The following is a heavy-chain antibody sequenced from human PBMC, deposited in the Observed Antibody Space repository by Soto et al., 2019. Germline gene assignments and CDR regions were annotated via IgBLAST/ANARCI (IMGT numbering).Heavy chain of an antibody. V-gene: IGHV3-74*01. CDR2: INSDGSST. Sequence: EVQLVESGGGLVQPGGSLRLSCAASGFTFSSYWMHWVCQAPGKGLVWVSRINSDGSSTSYADSVKGRFTISRDNAKNTLYLQMNSLRAEDTAVYYCASRYCTNGVCYVDYWGQGTLVTVSS. CDR1: GFTFSSYW. CDR3: ASRYCTNGVCYVDY. D-gene: IGHD2-8*01. J-gene: IGHJ4*02.